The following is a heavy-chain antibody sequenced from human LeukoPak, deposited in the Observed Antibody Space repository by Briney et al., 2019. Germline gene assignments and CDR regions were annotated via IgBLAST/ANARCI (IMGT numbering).Heavy chain of an antibody. CDR1: GGSISSHY. D-gene: IGHD2-15*01. J-gene: IGHJ4*02. V-gene: IGHV4-59*11. Sequence: SETLSLTCTVSGGSISSHYWSWIRQPPGKGLEWIGYIYYSGSTNYNPSLKSRVTISVDTSKNQFSLKLSSVTAADTAVYYCARVGSCSGGSCYYRLFDYWGQGTLVTVSS. CDR3: ARVGSCSGGSCYYRLFDY. CDR2: IYYSGST.